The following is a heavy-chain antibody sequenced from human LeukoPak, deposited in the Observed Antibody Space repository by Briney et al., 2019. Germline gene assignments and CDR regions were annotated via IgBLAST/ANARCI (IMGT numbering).Heavy chain of an antibody. V-gene: IGHV4-59*12. D-gene: IGHD3-9*01. CDR1: GGSISTYY. CDR2: IYYSGTT. J-gene: IGHJ4*02. CDR3: ARDYPRWLFDF. Sequence: SETLSLTCTVSGGSISTYYWSWIRQPPGKGLEWIGYIYYSGTTNYNPSLKSRVTMSVDTSKNQFSLKLSSVTAADTAVYYCARDYPRWLFDFWGQGTLVSVSS.